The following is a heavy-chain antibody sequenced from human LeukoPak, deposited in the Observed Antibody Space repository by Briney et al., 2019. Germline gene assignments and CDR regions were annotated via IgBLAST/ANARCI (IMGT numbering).Heavy chain of an antibody. V-gene: IGHV4-34*01. Sequence: PSETLSLTCAVYGVTFCGYYWGRLRPPPGKGLEWMVNPNHSGSNNYHPSLKSRVTISVDTSKNQFSLKLSSVTAADTAVYYCARGRSTMVRGAVFDYWGQGTLVTVSS. CDR2: PNHSGSN. CDR3: ARGRSTMVRGAVFDY. D-gene: IGHD3-10*01. CDR1: GVTFCGYY. J-gene: IGHJ4*02.